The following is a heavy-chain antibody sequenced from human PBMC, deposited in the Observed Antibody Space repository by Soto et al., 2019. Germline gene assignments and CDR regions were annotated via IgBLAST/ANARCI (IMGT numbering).Heavy chain of an antibody. CDR1: GGSSSFYY. D-gene: IGHD2-15*01. V-gene: IGHV4-34*01. J-gene: IGHJ1*01. Sequence: SETLSLTCAVYGGSSSFYYWSWIRQSPGRGLEWIGEINHSGNTKYNPSLKSRVTISGDTSKEQFSLKLTSVTAADTAVYYCARAPDGVVEYFQHWGQGTLVTVS. CDR3: ARAPDGVVEYFQH. CDR2: INHSGNT.